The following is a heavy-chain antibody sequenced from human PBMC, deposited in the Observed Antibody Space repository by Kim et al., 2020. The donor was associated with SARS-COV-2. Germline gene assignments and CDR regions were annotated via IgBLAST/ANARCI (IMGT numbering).Heavy chain of an antibody. J-gene: IGHJ4*02. CDR1: GFTFSSYW. Sequence: GGSLRLSCAASGFTFSSYWMSWVRQAPGKGLEWVANIKQDGSEKHYLDSVKGRFTISRDNAENSLYLQMNSLRGDDTAVYCCVRNFLDYGWDLDDYWGQG. CDR2: IKQDGSEK. CDR3: VRNFLDYGWDLDDY. D-gene: IGHD3-3*01. V-gene: IGHV3-7*03.